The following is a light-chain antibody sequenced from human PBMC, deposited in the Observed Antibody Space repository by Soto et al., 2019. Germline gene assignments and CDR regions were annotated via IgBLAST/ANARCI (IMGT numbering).Light chain of an antibody. CDR2: DAS. J-gene: IGKJ1*01. V-gene: IGKV3-11*01. CDR1: QSISSSY. Sequence: EIVLTQSPGTLSLSPGKRATLSCRASQSISSSYLAWYQQKPGQAPSLLIYDASNRATGIPARFSGSGSGTDFTLTISSLEPEDFAVYYCQQRSNWPRTFGQGTKVDIK. CDR3: QQRSNWPRT.